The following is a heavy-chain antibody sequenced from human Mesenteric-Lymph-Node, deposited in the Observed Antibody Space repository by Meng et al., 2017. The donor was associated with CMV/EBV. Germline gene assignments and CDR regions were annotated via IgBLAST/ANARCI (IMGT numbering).Heavy chain of an antibody. D-gene: IGHD1-26*01. CDR2: MNPNSGNT. V-gene: IGHV1-8*01. CDR1: GYTFTSYD. CDR3: AKDRYSGTHTYFDY. Sequence: ASVKVSCKASGYTFTSYDINWVRQATGQGLEWMGWMNPNSGNTGYAQKFQGRVTMTRNTSISTAYMELSSLRSEDTAVYYCAKDRYSGTHTYFDYWGQGTLVTVSS. J-gene: IGHJ4*02.